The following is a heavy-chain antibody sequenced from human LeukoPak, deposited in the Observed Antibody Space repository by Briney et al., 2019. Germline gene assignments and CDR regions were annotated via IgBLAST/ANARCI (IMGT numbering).Heavy chain of an antibody. CDR2: ISPSGGST. D-gene: IGHD3-22*01. CDR3: ARGPFSYDSSYDAFDI. CDR1: GYTFTSNY. J-gene: IGHJ3*02. V-gene: IGHV1-46*01. Sequence: ASVKVSCKAFGYTFTSNYMHWVRQAPGQGPEWMGVISPSGGSTTYAQKFQGRVTMTRDTSISTAYMELSRLRSDDTAVYYCARGPFSYDSSYDAFDIWGQGTMVTVSS.